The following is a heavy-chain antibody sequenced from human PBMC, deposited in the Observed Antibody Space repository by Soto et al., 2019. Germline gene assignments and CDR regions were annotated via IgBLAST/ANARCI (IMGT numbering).Heavy chain of an antibody. CDR1: GGSMIRYY. CDR3: ARLWDYNKSGYNAPWGYGMDV. D-gene: IGHD3-22*01. CDR2: IYHSAIT. V-gene: IGHV4-59*01. J-gene: IGHJ6*02. Sequence: QVQLQESGPGLVEPAETLSLTCTVSGGSMIRYYWGWIRQSPGKPLEWIGNIYHSAITNDNPSLKSRVTRSIDTSTSQFSLNLTSVTAADTATYYCARLWDYNKSGYNAPWGYGMDVWGQGTTVTVSS.